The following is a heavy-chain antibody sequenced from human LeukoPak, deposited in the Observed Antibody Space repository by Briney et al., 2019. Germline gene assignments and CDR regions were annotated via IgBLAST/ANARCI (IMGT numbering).Heavy chain of an antibody. V-gene: IGHV3-23*01. Sequence: GGSLRLSCAASGFAFSNFAMSWVRQAPGKGPEWVSAMSGSGYYTYYVESVKGRFTIPRDNSKNTLYLHMNSLRADDTAVYYCAKMEGQRLYDYCMDVWGRGTTVTVSS. J-gene: IGHJ6*03. CDR3: AKMEGQRLYDYCMDV. CDR1: GFAFSNFA. CDR2: MSGSGYYT. D-gene: IGHD3-3*01.